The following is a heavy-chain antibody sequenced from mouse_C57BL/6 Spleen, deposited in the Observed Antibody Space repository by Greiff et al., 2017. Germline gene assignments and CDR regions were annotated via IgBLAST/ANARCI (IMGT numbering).Heavy chain of an antibody. D-gene: IGHD2-13*01. V-gene: IGHV1-55*01. CDR1: GYTFTSYW. CDR2: IYPGSGST. CDR3: TRSGEYTGWMAY. Sequence: QVQLQQPGAELVKPGASVKMSCKASGYTFTSYWITWVKQRPGQGLEWIGDIYPGSGSTNYNEKFKSKATLTVDTSSSTAYMQLSSLTSEDSAVYCWTRSGEYTGWMAYWGQGTLVTVSA. J-gene: IGHJ3*01.